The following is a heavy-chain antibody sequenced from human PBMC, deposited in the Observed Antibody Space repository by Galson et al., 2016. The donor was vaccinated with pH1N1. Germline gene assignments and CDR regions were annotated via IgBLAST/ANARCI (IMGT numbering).Heavy chain of an antibody. Sequence: SVKVSCKASGYTFTGYYIHWVRQAPGQGLEWMGWINPDSGSTTYAQNLLGRVTMTRDTSISTAFMEVNSLKSDDTAVYYCARVPSSIPFDPWGQGTLVTVSS. D-gene: IGHD6-13*01. CDR3: ARVPSSIPFDP. V-gene: IGHV1-2*02. CDR2: INPDSGST. J-gene: IGHJ5*02. CDR1: GYTFTGYY.